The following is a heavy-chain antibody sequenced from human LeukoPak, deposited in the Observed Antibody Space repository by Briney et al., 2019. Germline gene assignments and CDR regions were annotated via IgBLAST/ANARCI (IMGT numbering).Heavy chain of an antibody. J-gene: IGHJ4*02. CDR2: ISYDGGNK. Sequence: GGSLRLSCAVSGFTFSRYGMHWVRQTPGKGLEWVALISYDGGNKDYVDSVKGRFTVSRDNSRNTLYLQMNSLRPEDTAVYCCAKDRSTYNVLTGYQDYWGQGTLVTVSS. CDR1: GFTFSRYG. D-gene: IGHD3-9*01. V-gene: IGHV3-30*02. CDR3: AKDRSTYNVLTGYQDY.